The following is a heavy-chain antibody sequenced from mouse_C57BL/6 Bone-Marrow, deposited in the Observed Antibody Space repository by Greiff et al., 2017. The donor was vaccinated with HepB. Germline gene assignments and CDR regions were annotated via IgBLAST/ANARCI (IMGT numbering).Heavy chain of an antibody. CDR3: ARRAYYSNTWFAY. CDR2: IDPSDSYT. J-gene: IGHJ3*01. CDR1: GYTFTSYW. D-gene: IGHD2-5*01. Sequence: QSCKASGYTFTSYWMQWVKQRPGQGLEWIGEIDPSDSYTNYNQKFKGKATLTVDTSSSTAYMQLSSLTSEDSAVYYCARRAYYSNTWFAYWGQGTLVTVSA. V-gene: IGHV1-50*01.